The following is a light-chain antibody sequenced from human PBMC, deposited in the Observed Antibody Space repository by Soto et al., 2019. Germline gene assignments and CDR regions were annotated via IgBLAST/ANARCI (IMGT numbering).Light chain of an antibody. CDR1: QSISSW. Sequence: DIPMTQSPSTLSASVGDRVTITCRASQSISSWLAWYQHKPGKAPKVLIYKASSLESGVPSRFSGSGSGTEFTLTISSLQPDDFATYYCQQYNTYSEWTFGKGTKVEIK. CDR3: QQYNTYSEWT. J-gene: IGKJ1*01. V-gene: IGKV1-5*03. CDR2: KAS.